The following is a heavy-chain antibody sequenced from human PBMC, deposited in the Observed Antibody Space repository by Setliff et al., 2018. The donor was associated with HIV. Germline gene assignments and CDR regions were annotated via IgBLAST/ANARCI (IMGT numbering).Heavy chain of an antibody. CDR3: ARTLGSGTFRYYFDY. J-gene: IGHJ4*02. V-gene: IGHV4-34*01. D-gene: IGHD3-10*01. Sequence: PSETLSLTCAVYGGSFSGYYWTWIRQPPGKGLEWIGEINHSGRSKYNPSLKSRVTMSVDTAKNQFSLKLNPVTAADTAVYYCARTLGSGTFRYYFDYWGQGTLVTVSS. CDR1: GGSFSGYY. CDR2: INHSGRS.